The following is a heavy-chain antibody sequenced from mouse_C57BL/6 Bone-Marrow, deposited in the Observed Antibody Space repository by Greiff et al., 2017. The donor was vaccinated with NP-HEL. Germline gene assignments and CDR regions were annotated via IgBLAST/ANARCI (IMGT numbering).Heavy chain of an antibody. D-gene: IGHD1-1*01. Sequence: VQLQQSGAELVRPGASVKLSCTASGFNIKDDYMHWVKQRPEQGLEWIGWIDPENGDTEYASKFQGKATRTADTSSNTAYLQLSSLTSEDTAVYYCTTGVEGDYWGQGTTLTVSS. J-gene: IGHJ2*01. V-gene: IGHV14-4*01. CDR3: TTGVEGDY. CDR1: GFNIKDDY. CDR2: IDPENGDT.